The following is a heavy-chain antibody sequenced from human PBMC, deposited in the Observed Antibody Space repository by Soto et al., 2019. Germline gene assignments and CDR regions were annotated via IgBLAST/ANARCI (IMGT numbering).Heavy chain of an antibody. Sequence: PGGSLRLSCAASGFNSKKYWMHWVRQAPGKGLEWVSRISDAGSTTTYADSVKGRFTISRDNAKNTLFLQMNSLRAEDTAVYYCHWYVVIPPDVGLDDWGQGTQVTVSS. CDR3: HWYVVIPPDVGLDD. CDR2: ISDAGSTT. V-gene: IGHV3-74*01. J-gene: IGHJ4*02. D-gene: IGHD2-21*01. CDR1: GFNSKKYW.